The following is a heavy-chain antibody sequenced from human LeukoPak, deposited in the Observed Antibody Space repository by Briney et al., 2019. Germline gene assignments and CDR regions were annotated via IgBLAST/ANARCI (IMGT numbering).Heavy chain of an antibody. J-gene: IGHJ4*02. CDR2: IFYSGST. CDR1: GDSISRYN. V-gene: IGHV4-59*12. CDR3: ARDSGSSFDY. Sequence: SETLSLTCSVSGDSISRYNWSWIRQPPGKGLEWIGYIFYSGSTNYNPSLKSRVTISVDTSKKQLSLKLSSVTAADTAVYYCARDSGSSFDYWGQGTLVTVSS.